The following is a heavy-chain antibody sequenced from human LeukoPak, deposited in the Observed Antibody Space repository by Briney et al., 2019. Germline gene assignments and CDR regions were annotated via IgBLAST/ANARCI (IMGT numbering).Heavy chain of an antibody. Sequence: PGGSLRLSCAASGFTFSSYAMSWVRQAPGKGLEWVSAISGSGGSTYYADSVKGRFTISGDNSKNTLYLQMNSLRAEDTAVYYCAKPDTASSGFIPYYFDYWGQGTLVTVSS. CDR1: GFTFSSYA. D-gene: IGHD3-22*01. J-gene: IGHJ4*02. CDR3: AKPDTASSGFIPYYFDY. V-gene: IGHV3-23*01. CDR2: ISGSGGST.